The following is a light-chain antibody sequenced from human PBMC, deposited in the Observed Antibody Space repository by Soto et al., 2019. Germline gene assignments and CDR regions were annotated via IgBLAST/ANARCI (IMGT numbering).Light chain of an antibody. CDR1: SSDVGSYNY. CDR2: GVT. V-gene: IGLV2-14*01. Sequence: QSALTQPASVSGSPGQSITISCTGTSSDVGSYNYVSWYQQHPGKAPKLLIYGVTNRPSGVSNRFSGSKSGNTASLTISGLQAEDEGYYYCSSFTSTRTFVFGGGTKLTVL. CDR3: SSFTSTRTFV. J-gene: IGLJ3*02.